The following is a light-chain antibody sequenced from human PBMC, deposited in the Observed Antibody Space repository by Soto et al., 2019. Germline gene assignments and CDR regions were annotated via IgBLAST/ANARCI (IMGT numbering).Light chain of an antibody. CDR3: SSYTSSYV. CDR1: SSDVGGYNY. V-gene: IGLV2-14*01. CDR2: DVS. J-gene: IGLJ1*01. Sequence: QPVLTQPASVSGSPGQSITISCTGTSSDVGGYNYVSWYQQHPGKAPKLMIYDVSNRPSGVSNRFSGSKSGNTASLTISGLQAEDEADYYCSSYTSSYVFGTGTKLTVL.